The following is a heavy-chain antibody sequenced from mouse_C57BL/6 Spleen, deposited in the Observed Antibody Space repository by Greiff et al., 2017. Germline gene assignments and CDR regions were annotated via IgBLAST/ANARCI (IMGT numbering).Heavy chain of an antibody. J-gene: IGHJ4*01. CDR3: AKHKNGNYGAMDY. V-gene: IGHV2-9*01. CDR2: IWGGGST. CDR1: GFSLTSYG. D-gene: IGHD2-1*01. Sequence: VKLMESGPGLVAPSQSLSITCTASGFSLTSYGVDWVRQPPGKGLEWLGVIWGGGSTNYNSALMSRLSISKDNSKSQVFLKMNSLQTDDTAVYYCAKHKNGNYGAMDYWGQGTSVTVSS.